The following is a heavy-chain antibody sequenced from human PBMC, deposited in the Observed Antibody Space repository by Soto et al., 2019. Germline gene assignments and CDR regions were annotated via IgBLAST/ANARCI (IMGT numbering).Heavy chain of an antibody. J-gene: IGHJ6*02. CDR2: IDPSDSYT. CDR1: GYSFTSYW. Sequence: PGESLKISCKGSGYSFTSYWISWVRQMPGKGMEWMGRIDPSDSYTNYSTSFQGHVTISADKSISTAYLQWSSLKASDTAMYYCARPSPAAMSFTSYYYGMDVWGQGTTVTVSS. V-gene: IGHV5-10-1*01. CDR3: ARPSPAAMSFTSYYYGMDV. D-gene: IGHD2-2*01.